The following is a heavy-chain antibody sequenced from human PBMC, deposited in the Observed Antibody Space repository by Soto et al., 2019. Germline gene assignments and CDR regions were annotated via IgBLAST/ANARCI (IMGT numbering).Heavy chain of an antibody. V-gene: IGHV3-23*01. CDR1: GLTFSTYT. CDR3: ANRPRYYNMDV. CDR2: ISASGAET. J-gene: IGHJ6*02. Sequence: EVQLLESGGGLVQPGGSQRLSCAASGLTFSTYTMTWVRQAPGKGLEWVSGISASGAETYYADSVRGRFTISRDNSKNTLYLQMNRLRADDTAVYYCANRPRYYNMDVWGQGTTVTVSS.